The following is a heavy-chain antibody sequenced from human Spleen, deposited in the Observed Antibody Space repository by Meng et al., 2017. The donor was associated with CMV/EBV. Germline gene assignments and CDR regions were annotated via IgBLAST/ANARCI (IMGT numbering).Heavy chain of an antibody. J-gene: IGHJ5*02. D-gene: IGHD5-24*01. CDR3: ARGLGDLEMTSTNWFET. CDR2: ITPVFAIT. CDR1: GTFSSFS. V-gene: IGHV1-69*01. Sequence: GTFSSFSISWLRQAPGQGLECMGGITPVFAITKYAQKFEGRVTFSADEPATTITMAMSSLRSDDTAIYYCARGLGDLEMTSTNWFETWGQGTLVTVSS.